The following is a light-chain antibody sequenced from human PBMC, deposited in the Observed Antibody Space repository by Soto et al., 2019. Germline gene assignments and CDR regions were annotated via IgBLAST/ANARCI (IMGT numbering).Light chain of an antibody. J-gene: IGKJ4*01. V-gene: IGKV3-20*01. Sequence: EIVLTQSPGTLSLSPGERATLSCRAIQSVSSSYLAWYQQKPGQAPRLLIYGASSRATGIPGRFSGSGSGTDFTLTISRLEPEDFAVYYCQQYGSSPPVTFGGGTKVDIK. CDR1: QSVSSSY. CDR2: GAS. CDR3: QQYGSSPPVT.